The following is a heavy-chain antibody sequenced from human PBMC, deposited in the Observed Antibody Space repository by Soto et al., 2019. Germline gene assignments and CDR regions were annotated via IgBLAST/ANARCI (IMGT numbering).Heavy chain of an antibody. V-gene: IGHV1-18*01. CDR2: ISAYNGNT. CDR1: GYTFTSYG. J-gene: IGHJ4*02. Sequence: ASVKVSCTASGYTFTSYGISWVRQAPGQGLEWMGWISAYNGNTNYAQKLQGRVTMTTDTSTSTAYMELRSLRSDDTAVYYCARDPAYCGGDCYSFDYWGQGTLVTVSS. CDR3: ARDPAYCGGDCYSFDY. D-gene: IGHD2-21*02.